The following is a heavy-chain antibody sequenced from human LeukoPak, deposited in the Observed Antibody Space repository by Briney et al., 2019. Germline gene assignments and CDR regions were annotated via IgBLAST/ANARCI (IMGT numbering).Heavy chain of an antibody. J-gene: IGHJ6*02. V-gene: IGHV1-2*02. D-gene: IGHD6-13*01. CDR3: AREDSAGIAAAGTCYYGMDV. Sequence: ASVKVSCKASGYTFTGNYIHWVRQAPGQGLEWMGWINPNSGGTNYAQKFQGRVTMTRDTSISTAYMELSRLRSDDTAVYYCAREDSAGIAAAGTCYYGMDVWGQGTTVTVSS. CDR2: INPNSGGT. CDR1: GYTFTGNY.